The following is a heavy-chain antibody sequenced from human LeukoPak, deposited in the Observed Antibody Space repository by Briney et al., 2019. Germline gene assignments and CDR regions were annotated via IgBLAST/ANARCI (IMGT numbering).Heavy chain of an antibody. CDR3: ARDIHWAFDY. Sequence: GGSLRLPCGASGFTFNSYSMNWVRQAPGKGLEWVSYISSSTSRIYYADSVKGRFTISRDSARRSLFLQMNSLRDEDTAVYYSARDIHWAFDYWGQGTLVTVSS. CDR2: ISSSTSRI. D-gene: IGHD7-27*01. V-gene: IGHV3-48*02. CDR1: GFTFNSYS. J-gene: IGHJ4*02.